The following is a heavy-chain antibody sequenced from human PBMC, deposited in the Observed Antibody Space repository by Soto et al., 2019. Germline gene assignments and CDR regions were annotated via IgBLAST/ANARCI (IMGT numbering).Heavy chain of an antibody. CDR1: ASTFSIYA. Sequence: SGKVSCKGSASTFSIYAFSWLRHAPGQGLEWMGWISAYNGNTNYAHKLQGRVTMTTDTSTSTAYMELRSLRSDDTAVYYCARDSPRSPYYYYSMDVWGQGTTVTVSS. CDR2: ISAYNGNT. CDR3: ARDSPRSPYYYYSMDV. J-gene: IGHJ6*02. V-gene: IGHV1-18*01.